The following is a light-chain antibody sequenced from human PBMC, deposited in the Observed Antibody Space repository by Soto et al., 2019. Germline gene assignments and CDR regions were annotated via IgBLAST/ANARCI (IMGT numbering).Light chain of an antibody. J-gene: IGLJ2*01. CDR1: TSDFGTKKF. CDR2: EGT. CDR3: SLYTSFLSC. V-gene: IGLV2-14*02. Sequence: QSALTQPASVSGSPGQSITISCIETTSDFGTKKFFSWYKQQPGKAPKLIIYEGTKRPSGVSSRFSGSKSGNPPSLTVSGLQSEDEADYFCSLYTSFLSCFSGGTKLTVL.